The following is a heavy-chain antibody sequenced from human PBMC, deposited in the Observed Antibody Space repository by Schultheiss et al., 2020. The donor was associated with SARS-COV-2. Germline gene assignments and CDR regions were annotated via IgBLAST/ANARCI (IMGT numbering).Heavy chain of an antibody. D-gene: IGHD3-3*01. CDR3: ARGKYDFWSGSRPYYYYYMDV. CDR2: INHSGST. V-gene: IGHV4-34*01. CDR1: GGSISNYY. J-gene: IGHJ6*03. Sequence: SETLSLTCTVSGGSISNYYWSWIRQPAGKGLEWIGEINHSGSTNYNPSLKSRVTISVDTSKNQFSLKLSSVTAADTAVYYCARGKYDFWSGSRPYYYYYMDVWGKGTTVTVSS.